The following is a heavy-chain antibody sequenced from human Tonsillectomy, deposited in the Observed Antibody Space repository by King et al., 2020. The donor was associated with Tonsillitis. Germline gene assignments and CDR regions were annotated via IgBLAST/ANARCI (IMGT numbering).Heavy chain of an antibody. CDR2: IDHRGST. CDR3: ARGWAVATPFPV. V-gene: IGHV4-34*01. Sequence: QVQLQQWGAGLLKPSETLSLTCAVYGGSLSDHYWNWIRQAPGQGLEWIGEIDHRGSTNYNPSLESRVTISVDTSKNQFSLNLTSVTAADTAVYYCARGWAVATPFPVWGQGTLVTVSS. J-gene: IGHJ4*02. D-gene: IGHD2-15*01. CDR1: GGSLSDHY.